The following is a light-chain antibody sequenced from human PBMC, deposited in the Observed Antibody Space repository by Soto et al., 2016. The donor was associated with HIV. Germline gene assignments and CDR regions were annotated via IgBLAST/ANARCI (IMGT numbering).Light chain of an antibody. J-gene: IGLJ2*01. V-gene: IGLV3-21*02. CDR3: QVWDSNSDHPV. CDR1: NIGSKS. Sequence: SYVVTQPPSVSVAPGQTARITCGGINIGSKSVHWYQQKPGQAPVLAVYDDSDRPSGIPERFSGSNSENTATLTISSVEAGDEADYYCQVWDSNSDHPVFGGGTRLTVL. CDR2: DDS.